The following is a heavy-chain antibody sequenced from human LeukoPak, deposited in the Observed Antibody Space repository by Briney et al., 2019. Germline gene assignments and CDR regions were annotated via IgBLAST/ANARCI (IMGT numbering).Heavy chain of an antibody. D-gene: IGHD2-15*01. Sequence: PGGSLRLSCAASGFTFSRYAMHWVRQAPGKGLEWVALMSYDGSDKYYADSVKGRFTISRDNSKNTLYLQMNSLRAEDTAVYYCARQSSATIVSAFAFWGQGTMVTVSS. V-gene: IGHV3-30-3*01. J-gene: IGHJ3*01. CDR1: GFTFSRYA. CDR3: ARQSSATIVSAFAF. CDR2: MSYDGSDK.